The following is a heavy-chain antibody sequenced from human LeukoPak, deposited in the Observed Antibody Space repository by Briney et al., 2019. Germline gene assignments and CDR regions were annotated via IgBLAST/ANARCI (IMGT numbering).Heavy chain of an antibody. D-gene: IGHD3-22*01. CDR1: GYTFTGYY. CDR3: ARAGGGRYYYDSARY. CDR2: INPNSGGT. J-gene: IGHJ4*02. V-gene: IGHV1-2*06. Sequence: GASVKVSCKASGYTFTGYYMHWVRQAPGQGLEWMGRINPNSGGTNYAQKLQGRVTMTRDTSISTAYMELSRLRSDDTAVYYCARAGGGRYYYDSARYWGQGTLVTVSS.